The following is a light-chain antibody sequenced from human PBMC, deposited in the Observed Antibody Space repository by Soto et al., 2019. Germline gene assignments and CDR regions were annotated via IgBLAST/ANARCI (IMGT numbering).Light chain of an antibody. CDR1: NIGTKS. CDR2: DGS. V-gene: IGLV3-21*02. J-gene: IGLJ2*01. Sequence: SYELTQPPSVSVAPGQTARITCGGTNIGTKSVHWYQHQPGQAPVLVVYDGSDRPSGIPERFSGSNFGNTATLTISRVQAGDEADYYCQMWDSSSDHVVFGGGTQLTVL. CDR3: QMWDSSSDHVV.